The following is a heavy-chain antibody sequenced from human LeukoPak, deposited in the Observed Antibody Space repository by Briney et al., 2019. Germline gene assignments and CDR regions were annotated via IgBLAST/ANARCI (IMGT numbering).Heavy chain of an antibody. CDR3: ARMTYPQGLWAFDI. Sequence: PSETLSLTCTVSGGSISIYYWSWIRQPPGKGLEWIGYIYYSGSTNYNPSLKSRVTISVDTSKNQFSLKLSSVTAADTAVYYCARMTYPQGLWAFDIWGQGTMVTVSS. V-gene: IGHV4-59*01. D-gene: IGHD3/OR15-3a*01. CDR1: GGSISIYY. CDR2: IYYSGST. J-gene: IGHJ3*02.